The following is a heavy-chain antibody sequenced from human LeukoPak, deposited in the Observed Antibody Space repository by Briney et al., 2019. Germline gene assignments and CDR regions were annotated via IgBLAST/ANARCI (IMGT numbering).Heavy chain of an antibody. Sequence: GGSLRLSCAASGFTFSSYSMNWVRQAPGKGLEWVSSISSSSSYIYYADSVKGRFTISRDNAKKLLYLQMNSLRAEDTAVYYCASSGYAEVGRFDYWGQGTLVTVSS. D-gene: IGHD3-22*01. J-gene: IGHJ4*02. CDR2: ISSSSSYI. CDR1: GFTFSSYS. CDR3: ASSGYAEVGRFDY. V-gene: IGHV3-21*01.